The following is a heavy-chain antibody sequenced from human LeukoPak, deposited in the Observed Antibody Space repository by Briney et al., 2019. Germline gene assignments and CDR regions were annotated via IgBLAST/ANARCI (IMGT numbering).Heavy chain of an antibody. Sequence: TGGSLRLSCAASGFTVSSDYMTWVRQAPGKGLEWVSFVYSGGSSYYEDSVKGRFTISRDSSKNTLFLQMNSLRVGDTAIYYCAKDGDWRPAADWGQGTLVTVSS. J-gene: IGHJ4*02. CDR3: AKDGDWRPAAD. V-gene: IGHV3-53*01. CDR1: GFTVSSDY. CDR2: VYSGGSS. D-gene: IGHD2-2*01.